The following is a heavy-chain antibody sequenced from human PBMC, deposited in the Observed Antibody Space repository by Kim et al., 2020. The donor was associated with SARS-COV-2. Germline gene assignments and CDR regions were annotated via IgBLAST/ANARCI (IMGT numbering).Heavy chain of an antibody. D-gene: IGHD4-17*01. Sequence: SDTLSRTCAVYGGSFSGYYWSWIRQSPGKGLEWIGEVNHSGSTNYNPSLKTRVTISVDTSKNQFSLKMSSVTAADTAVYYCAREVYGGNTLDAFDIWGQGTMVTVSS. CDR3: AREVYGGNTLDAFDI. CDR1: GGSFSGYY. J-gene: IGHJ3*02. V-gene: IGHV4-34*01. CDR2: VNHSGST.